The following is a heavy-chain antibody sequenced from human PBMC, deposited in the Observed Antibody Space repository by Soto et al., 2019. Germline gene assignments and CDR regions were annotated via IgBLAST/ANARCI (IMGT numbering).Heavy chain of an antibody. V-gene: IGHV1-69*13. CDR1: GGTFSSFG. Sequence: SVKVSCKASGGTFSSFGISWVRQAPGQGLEWMGGIIPVFGRPNYAQRFRGRLTITADESANTGYMELIDLRSEDTAVYYCAREGSGYNFWGQGTLVTVSS. CDR3: AREGSGYNF. J-gene: IGHJ1*01. CDR2: IIPVFGRP. D-gene: IGHD5-12*01.